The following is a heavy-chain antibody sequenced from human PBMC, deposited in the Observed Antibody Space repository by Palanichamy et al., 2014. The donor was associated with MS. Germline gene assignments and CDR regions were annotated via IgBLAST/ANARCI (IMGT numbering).Heavy chain of an antibody. CDR2: ISGYKGRT. CDR3: ARLSDRPGRGGDF. V-gene: IGHV1-18*01. D-gene: IGHD3-16*01. CDR1: GYTFAAYS. Sequence: QVQLVQSGAEVKKPGASVKVSCKTSGYTFAAYSITWVRQAPGQGLEWVGWISGYKGRTKYAQKFEDRVAMITDTSTSTAYMELRSLRSDDTAAYCCARLSDRPGRGGDFWGQGTLVTVSS. J-gene: IGHJ4*02.